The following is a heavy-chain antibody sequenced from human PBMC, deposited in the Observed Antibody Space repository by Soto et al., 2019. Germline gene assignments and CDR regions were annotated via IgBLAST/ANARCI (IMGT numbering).Heavy chain of an antibody. J-gene: IGHJ4*02. Sequence: PSETLSLTCAVYGGSFSGYYWSWIRQPPGKGLEWIGEINHSGSTNYNPSLKSRVTISVDTSKNQFSLKLSSVTAADTAVYYCARNGSAVAGFDYWGQGTLVTVAS. CDR1: GGSFSGYY. CDR2: INHSGST. CDR3: ARNGSAVAGFDY. D-gene: IGHD6-19*01. V-gene: IGHV4-34*01.